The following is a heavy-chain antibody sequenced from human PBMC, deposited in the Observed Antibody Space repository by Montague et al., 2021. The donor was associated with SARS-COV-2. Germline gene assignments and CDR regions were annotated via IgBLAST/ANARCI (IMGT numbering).Heavy chain of an antibody. Sequence: TLSLTCTVSGGSISSGTYYWSWVRQPAGKGLEWIGRADTSGITTYNPSLGSRITISIDTSANQFSLRLGSVTAADTAIYYCARTSRGSRYFYGVDVWGQGTTVTVSS. J-gene: IGHJ6*02. CDR1: GGSISSGTYY. D-gene: IGHD3-10*01. V-gene: IGHV4-61*02. CDR3: ARTSRGSRYFYGVDV. CDR2: ADTSGIT.